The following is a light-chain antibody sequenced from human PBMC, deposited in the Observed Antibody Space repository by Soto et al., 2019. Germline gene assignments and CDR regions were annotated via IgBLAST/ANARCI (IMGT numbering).Light chain of an antibody. CDR2: NDN. V-gene: IGLV1-44*01. Sequence: QSVLTQPPSTSGTPGQRVIISCSGSSSNIGTNFVNWYQQLPGTAPKPLLYNDNQRPSGVTDRFSGSRSGTSASLAISGLQSEDGADYYYAAWDDSVTAPVCGGGTQLTVL. J-gene: IGLJ7*01. CDR3: AAWDDSVTAPV. CDR1: SSNIGTNF.